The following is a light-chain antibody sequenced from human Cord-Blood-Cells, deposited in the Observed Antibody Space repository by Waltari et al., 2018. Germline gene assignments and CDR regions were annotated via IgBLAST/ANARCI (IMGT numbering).Light chain of an antibody. CDR1: SSDVGGYNH. CDR3: SSYTSSSTVV. V-gene: IGLV2-14*01. J-gene: IGLJ2*01. CDR2: EVS. Sequence: QSALTQPASVSGSPGQSITIPCPGTSSDVGGYNHVSWYQQHPGKAPKLMIYEVSNRPSGVSNRFSGSKSGNTASLTISGLQAEDEADYYCSSYTSSSTVVFGGGTKLTVL.